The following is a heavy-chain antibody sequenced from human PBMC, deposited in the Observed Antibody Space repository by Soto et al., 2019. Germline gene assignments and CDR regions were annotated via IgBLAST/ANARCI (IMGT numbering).Heavy chain of an antibody. J-gene: IGHJ3*02. D-gene: IGHD3-16*01. CDR2: IYYSGST. CDR3: ARDMRHHDAFDI. CDR1: GGSISTYY. Sequence: SETLSLTCTVSGGSISTYYWSWIRQHPGKGLEWIGYIYYSGSTYYNPSLKSRVTISVDTSKNQFSLKLSSVTAADTAVYYCARDMRHHDAFDIWGQGTMVTVSS. V-gene: IGHV4-59*06.